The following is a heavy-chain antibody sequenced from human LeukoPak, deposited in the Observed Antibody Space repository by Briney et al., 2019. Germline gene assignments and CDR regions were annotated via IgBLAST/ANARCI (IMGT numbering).Heavy chain of an antibody. CDR2: IYHSGST. D-gene: IGHD2-15*01. CDR3: ARHGHGSLDYYGMDV. CDR1: GGSISSGGYS. V-gene: IGHV4-30-2*02. J-gene: IGHJ6*02. Sequence: PSQTLSLTCAVSGGSISSGGYSWSWIRQPPGKGLEWIGYIYHSGSTYYNPSLKSRVTISVDRSKNQFSLKLSSVTAADTAVYYCARHGHGSLDYYGMDVWGQGTTVTVSS.